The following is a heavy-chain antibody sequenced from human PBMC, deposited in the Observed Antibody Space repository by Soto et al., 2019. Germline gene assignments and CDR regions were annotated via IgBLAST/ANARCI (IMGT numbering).Heavy chain of an antibody. Sequence: HPGGSLRLSCTASRFTFSSYWMHWVRQDPGKGLLWVSRINSDGSSTNYADSVKGRFTISRDNAKSTLWLQMNSLRAEDTAVYYCASAMGGTRNALNIWGQGTMVTVSS. CDR3: ASAMGGTRNALNI. CDR2: INSDGSST. J-gene: IGHJ3*02. CDR1: RFTFSSYW. V-gene: IGHV3-74*01. D-gene: IGHD6-19*01.